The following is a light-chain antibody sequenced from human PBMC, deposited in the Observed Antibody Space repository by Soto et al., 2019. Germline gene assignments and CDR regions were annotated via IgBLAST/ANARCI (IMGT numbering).Light chain of an antibody. J-gene: IGKJ1*01. CDR1: QGISTW. V-gene: IGKV1D-16*01. CDR3: QQYDRYPRT. Sequence: DIQMTQFPSSVSASVGDRVNITCRASQGISTWLAWYQQKPERAPKSLIYGASRLQSGVPPRFSGSGSEPDFTLPISGLQPEDFATYYCQQYDRYPRTFRQGTKVEIK. CDR2: GAS.